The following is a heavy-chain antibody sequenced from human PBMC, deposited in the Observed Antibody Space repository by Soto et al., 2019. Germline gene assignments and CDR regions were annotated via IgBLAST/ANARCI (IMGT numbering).Heavy chain of an antibody. CDR1: EYTFTNYA. CDR2: INAGNGNT. D-gene: IGHD2-21*01. Sequence: ASVKVSCKASEYTFTNYALHWVRQAPGQRLEWMGWINAGNGNTKYSQKFKGRVTITRDTSASTAYMELSSLRSEDTAVYYCARYIFFDYWGQGTLVTVSS. CDR3: ARYIFFDY. J-gene: IGHJ4*02. V-gene: IGHV1-3*01.